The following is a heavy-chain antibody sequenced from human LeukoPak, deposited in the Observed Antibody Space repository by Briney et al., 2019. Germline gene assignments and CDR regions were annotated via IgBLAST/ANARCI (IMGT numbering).Heavy chain of an antibody. D-gene: IGHD2-15*01. CDR1: GFTFSNYG. CDR2: IQKDGNNK. Sequence: PGGSLRLSCTASGFTFSNYGNHWVRQAPGKGLEWVAFIQKDGNNKYYADSVKGRFTISRDNSKKTVYLQTNSLRFEDTAVYYCSAATDVWGKGTTVTVSS. J-gene: IGHJ6*04. CDR3: SAATDV. V-gene: IGHV3-30*02.